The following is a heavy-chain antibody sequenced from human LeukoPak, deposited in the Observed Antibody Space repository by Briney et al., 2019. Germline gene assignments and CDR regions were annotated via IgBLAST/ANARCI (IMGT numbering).Heavy chain of an antibody. D-gene: IGHD2-8*01. CDR2: ISSSGSTI. CDR1: GFTFSSYE. J-gene: IGHJ4*02. CDR3: AKGSLFFKTKNFDY. Sequence: GGSLRLSCAASGFTFSSYEMNWVRQAPGKGLEWVSYISSSGSTIYYADSVKGRFTISRDNAKNSLYLQMNSLRAEDTAVYYCAKGSLFFKTKNFDYWGQGTLVTVSS. V-gene: IGHV3-48*03.